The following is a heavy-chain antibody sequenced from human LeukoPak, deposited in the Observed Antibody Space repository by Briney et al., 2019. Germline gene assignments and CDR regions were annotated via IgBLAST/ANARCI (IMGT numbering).Heavy chain of an antibody. J-gene: IGHJ4*02. CDR2: IYYTGTT. D-gene: IGHD2-2*01. CDR3: ARRAVVPAAVSYFDN. CDR1: RGSITNSSCY. Sequence: SETLSLTCAVFRGSITNSSCYWGWIRQPPGKGLEWIGGIYYTGTTYYSPSLNSRITISMDTSKNQFSLRLASVTAADTAVYYCARRAVVPAAVSYFDNWGQGTLVTVSS. V-gene: IGHV4-39*01.